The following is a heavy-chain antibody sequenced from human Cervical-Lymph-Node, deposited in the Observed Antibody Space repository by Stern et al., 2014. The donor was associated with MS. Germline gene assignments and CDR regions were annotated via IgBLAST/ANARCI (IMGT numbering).Heavy chain of an antibody. CDR1: GGTFSSYA. Sequence: QMQLVQSGAEVKKPGSSVKVSCKASGGTFSSYAISWVRQAPGQGLEWMGGIIPIFGTANYAQKFQGRVTITADESTSTAYMELSSLRSEDTAVYYCAREDSSGWYWGYYFDYWGQGTLVTVSS. V-gene: IGHV1-69*01. CDR3: AREDSSGWYWGYYFDY. J-gene: IGHJ4*02. D-gene: IGHD6-19*01. CDR2: IIPIFGTA.